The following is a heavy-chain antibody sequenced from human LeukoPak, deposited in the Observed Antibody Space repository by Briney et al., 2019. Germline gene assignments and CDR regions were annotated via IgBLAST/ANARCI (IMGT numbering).Heavy chain of an antibody. Sequence: SETLSLTCAVSSGSISSSNWWSWVRQPPGKGLEWIGEIYHSGSTKYNPSLKSRVTISVDKSKNQFSLKLSSVTAADTAVYYCARHSPASGNNQGEYFQHWGQGTLVTVSS. CDR3: ARHSPASGNNQGEYFQH. D-gene: IGHD1/OR15-1a*01. CDR2: IYHSGST. CDR1: SGSISSSNW. J-gene: IGHJ1*01. V-gene: IGHV4-4*02.